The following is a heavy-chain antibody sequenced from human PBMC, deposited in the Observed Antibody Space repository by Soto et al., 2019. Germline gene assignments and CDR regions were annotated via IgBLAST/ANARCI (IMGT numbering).Heavy chain of an antibody. V-gene: IGHV5-51*01. J-gene: IGHJ6*02. D-gene: IGHD6-6*01. Sequence: GESLKISCQGSGYSFASYWIGWVRQMPGKDLEWMGIIYPGDSDTRYSPSFQGQVTISADKSFRTAYLQWTSLKASDTALYYCARTRSFTLGFYYDGMDVWGQGTTVTAP. CDR3: ARTRSFTLGFYYDGMDV. CDR1: GYSFASYW. CDR2: IYPGDSDT.